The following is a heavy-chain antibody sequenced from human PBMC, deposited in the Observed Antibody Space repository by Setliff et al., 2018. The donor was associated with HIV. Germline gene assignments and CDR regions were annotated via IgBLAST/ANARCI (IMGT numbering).Heavy chain of an antibody. J-gene: IGHJ4*02. CDR2: IWYDGINK. CDR3: ARSRPYNSALDY. CDR1: GFTFSNFG. V-gene: IGHV3-33*01. Sequence: PGGSLRLSCVASGFTFSNFGMHWVRQAPGKGLEWVAVIWYDGINKNYADSVKGRFTISRDNSKNTVYLQVGSLRPDDTAMYYCARSRPYNSALDYWGQGTLVTVSS. D-gene: IGHD6-25*01.